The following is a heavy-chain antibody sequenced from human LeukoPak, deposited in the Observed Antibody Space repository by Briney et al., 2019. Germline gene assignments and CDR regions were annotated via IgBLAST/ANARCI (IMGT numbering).Heavy chain of an antibody. CDR2: IKQDGSEK. CDR3: ARDSHYYYHMDV. Sequence: GGPLRLSCPAFGFTFSSYWMSWVRQAPGKGLEWVANIKQDGSEKYYVDSVKGRFSISRDNAKNSLYLQMNSLRAEDTAVYYCARDSHYYYHMDVWGKGTTVTVSS. V-gene: IGHV3-7*01. J-gene: IGHJ6*03. CDR1: GFTFSSYW.